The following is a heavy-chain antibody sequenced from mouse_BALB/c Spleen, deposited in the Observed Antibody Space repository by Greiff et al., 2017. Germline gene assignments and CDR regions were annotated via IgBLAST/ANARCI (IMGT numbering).Heavy chain of an antibody. J-gene: IGHJ1*01. CDR3: ARKSSTTATYWYFDV. CDR2: ISYSGST. CDR1: GDSITSGY. D-gene: IGHD1-2*01. Sequence: EVKLQESGPSLVKPSQTLSLTCSVTGDSITSGYWNWIRKFPGNKLEYMGYISYSGSTYYNPSLKSRISITRDTSKNQYYLQLNSVTTEDTATYYCARKSSTTATYWYFDVWGAGTTVTVSS. V-gene: IGHV3-8*02.